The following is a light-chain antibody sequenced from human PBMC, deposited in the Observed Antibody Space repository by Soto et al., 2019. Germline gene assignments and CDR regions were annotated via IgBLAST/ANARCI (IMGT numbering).Light chain of an antibody. CDR1: SSDVGGYNY. CDR3: SSYTSSIVV. V-gene: IGLV2-14*01. Sequence: SALTQPASVSGSPGQSITISCTGTSSDVGGYNYVSWYQQHPGKAPKLMIYDVSSRPSGVSNRFSGSKSGNTASLTISGLQAEDEADYYCSSYTSSIVVFGGGTKVTVL. CDR2: DVS. J-gene: IGLJ2*01.